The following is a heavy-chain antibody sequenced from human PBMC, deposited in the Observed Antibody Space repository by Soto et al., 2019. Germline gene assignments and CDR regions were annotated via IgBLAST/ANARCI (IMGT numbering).Heavy chain of an antibody. CDR2: ISYDGSNK. CDR3: ARGRRIAHFDY. Sequence: QVQLVESGGGVVQPGRSLRLSCAASGFTFSSYAMHWVRQAPGKGLEWVAVISYDGSNKYYADSVKGRFTISRDNSKNTLYLKMNSLRAEDTAVYYCARGRRIAHFDYWGQGTLVTVSS. CDR1: GFTFSSYA. D-gene: IGHD2-21*01. J-gene: IGHJ4*02. V-gene: IGHV3-30-3*01.